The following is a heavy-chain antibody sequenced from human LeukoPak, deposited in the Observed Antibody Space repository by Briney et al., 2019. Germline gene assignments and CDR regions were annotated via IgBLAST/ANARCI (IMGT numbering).Heavy chain of an antibody. CDR3: ATHSSYIVYNWFDP. CDR2: VYYSGST. V-gene: IGHV4-59*08. J-gene: IGHJ5*02. Sequence: PSETLSLTCTVSGGSISSYYCSWIRQPPGKGLGWIGYVYYSGSTNYNPSLKSRVNISVDTSKNQYSLKLRSVTAADTAVYYCATHSSYIVYNWFDPWGQGTLVTVSS. D-gene: IGHD2-2*01. CDR1: GGSISSYY.